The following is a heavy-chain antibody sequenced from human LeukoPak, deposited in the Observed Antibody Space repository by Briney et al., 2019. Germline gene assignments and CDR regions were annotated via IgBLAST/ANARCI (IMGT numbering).Heavy chain of an antibody. J-gene: IGHJ6*03. CDR1: GYTFTGHY. V-gene: IGHV1-2*02. D-gene: IGHD1-1*01. CDR2: INPDSGGT. CDR3: ARDKQLDWAHYYYYYMDV. Sequence: GASVTVSCKASGYTFTGHYMHWVRQAPGQGLEWMGWINPDSGGTNHAQKFQGRVTMTRDTSISTAYMELSRLRSDDTAVYYCARDKQLDWAHYYYYYMDVWGKGTTVTVSS.